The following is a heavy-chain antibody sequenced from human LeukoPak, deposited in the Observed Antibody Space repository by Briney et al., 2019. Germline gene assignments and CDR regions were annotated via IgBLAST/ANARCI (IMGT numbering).Heavy chain of an antibody. J-gene: IGHJ4*02. CDR1: GFTFSSYG. CDR3: AKNKLIQLWTLNVDY. Sequence: GGSLRLSCAASGFTFSSYGMHWVRQAPGKGLEWVAVISYDGSNKYYADSVKGRFTISRDNSKNTLYLQMNSLRAEDTAVYYCAKNKLIQLWTLNVDYWGQGTLVTVSS. V-gene: IGHV3-30*18. CDR2: ISYDGSNK. D-gene: IGHD5-18*01.